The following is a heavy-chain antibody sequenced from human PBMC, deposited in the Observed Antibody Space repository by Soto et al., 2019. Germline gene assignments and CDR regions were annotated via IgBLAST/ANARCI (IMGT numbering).Heavy chain of an antibody. Sequence: GGSLRLSCAASVFTFSSFGMHWVRQAPGKGLEWVAVILYDGSNKYYADSVKGRFTISRDNSKNTLYLQMNSLRAEDTAVFYCAKPTVPFGRTVVAGPFDNWGQGTLVTVSS. CDR3: AKPTVPFGRTVVAGPFDN. V-gene: IGHV3-30*18. J-gene: IGHJ4*02. CDR2: ILYDGSNK. D-gene: IGHD6-19*01. CDR1: VFTFSSFG.